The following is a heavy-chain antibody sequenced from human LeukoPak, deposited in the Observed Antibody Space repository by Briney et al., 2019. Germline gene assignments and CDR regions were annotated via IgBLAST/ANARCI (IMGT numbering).Heavy chain of an antibody. V-gene: IGHV3-33*06. CDR1: GFTFSSYG. CDR3: AKEYKISYYFDY. J-gene: IGHJ4*02. Sequence: PGGSLRLSCAASGFTFSSYGMHWVRQAPGKGLEWVAVIWYDGSNKYYADSVKGRFTISRDNSKNMLYLQMNSLRAEDTAVYYCAKEYKISYYFDYWGQGTLVTVSS. CDR2: IWYDGSNK. D-gene: IGHD1-1*01.